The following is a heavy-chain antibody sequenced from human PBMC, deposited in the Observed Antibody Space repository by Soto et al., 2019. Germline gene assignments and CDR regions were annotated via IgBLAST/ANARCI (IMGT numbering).Heavy chain of an antibody. Sequence: GGSLRLSCAASGFTFSGSAMHWVRQASGKGLEWVGRIRSKANSYATAYAASVKGRFTISRDDSKNTAYLQMNSLKTEDTAVYYCTRVVRGVIIMGGMDVWGQGTTVTVSS. V-gene: IGHV3-73*01. CDR1: GFTFSGSA. J-gene: IGHJ6*02. CDR3: TRVVRGVIIMGGMDV. D-gene: IGHD3-10*01. CDR2: IRSKANSYAT.